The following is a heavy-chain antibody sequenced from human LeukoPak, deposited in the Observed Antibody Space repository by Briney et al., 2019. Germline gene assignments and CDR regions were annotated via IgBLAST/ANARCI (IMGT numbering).Heavy chain of an antibody. V-gene: IGHV3-30*02. J-gene: IGHJ4*02. CDR1: GFKMSSFG. CDR3: ARGAWSENPFDY. CDR2: IRYDGTNT. D-gene: IGHD1-14*01. Sequence: GGSLRLSCTASGFKMSSFGMHWVRQAPGKGLEWMSFIRYDGTNTSYAESVKGRITISRDNAKKSLYLQMDSLRAEDTAVYYCARGAWSENPFDYWGQGTLVTVSS.